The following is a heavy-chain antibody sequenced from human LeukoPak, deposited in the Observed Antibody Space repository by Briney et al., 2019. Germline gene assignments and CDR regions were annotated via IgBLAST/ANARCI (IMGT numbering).Heavy chain of an antibody. CDR3: ARPFSEASGGYGY. Sequence: PSETLSLTCAVSGYSISSGYFWGWVRQSPARGLEWIGSINHSGRTYYSTFFNSRLSISVDTSNNRFSLTLRSVTAADTAIYYCARPFSEASGGYGYWGQGILVTVSS. J-gene: IGHJ4*02. D-gene: IGHD3-10*01. CDR1: GYSISSGYF. V-gene: IGHV4-38-2*01. CDR2: INHSGRT.